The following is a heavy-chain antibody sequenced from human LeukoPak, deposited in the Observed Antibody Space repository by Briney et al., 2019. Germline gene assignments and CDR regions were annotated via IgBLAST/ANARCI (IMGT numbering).Heavy chain of an antibody. D-gene: IGHD5/OR15-5a*01. Sequence: GGSLRLSCPASGFTFSSYAMTWVRQAPGKGLEWVSVITGSGDSTYYADSVKGRFTISRDNSKNTLYLQMRSLGAEDTALYYCAKDSTHDYFYNYMDAWGKGTTVTVTS. CDR3: AKDSTHDYFYNYMDA. V-gene: IGHV3-23*01. CDR2: ITGSGDST. J-gene: IGHJ6*03. CDR1: GFTFSSYA.